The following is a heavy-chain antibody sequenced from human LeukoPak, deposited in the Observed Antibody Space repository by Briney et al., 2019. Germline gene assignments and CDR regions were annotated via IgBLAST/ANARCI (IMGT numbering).Heavy chain of an antibody. CDR2: IFYSGTT. J-gene: IGHJ4*02. CDR3: ARVSFLYSSGYRSDY. Sequence: SETLSLTCTVSGGSISSYYWSWIRQPPGKGLEWIGFIFYSGTTNYNPSLKSRVTISVDTSKNQFSLKLSSVTAADTAVYYCARVSFLYSSGYRSDYWGQGTLVTVSS. CDR1: GGSISSYY. V-gene: IGHV4-59*12. D-gene: IGHD6-19*01.